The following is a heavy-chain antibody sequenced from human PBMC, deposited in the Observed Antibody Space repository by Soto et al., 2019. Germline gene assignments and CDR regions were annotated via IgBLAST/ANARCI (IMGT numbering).Heavy chain of an antibody. CDR2: IYYRGST. D-gene: IGHD2-15*01. Sequence: QLQLQESGPGLVKPSETLSLTCTVSGGSISRSSYYWGWIRQPPGKGLEWLGSIYYRGSTYYNPSLKSRVTISVDTSKLQFSLKVSSVTAADTAVYYCRCIEPYYYYGMDVWGQGTTVTVSS. V-gene: IGHV4-39*01. J-gene: IGHJ6*02. CDR1: GGSISRSSYY. CDR3: RCIEPYYYYGMDV.